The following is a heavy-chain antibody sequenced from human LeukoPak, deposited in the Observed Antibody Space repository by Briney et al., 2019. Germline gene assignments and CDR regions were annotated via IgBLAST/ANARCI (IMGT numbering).Heavy chain of an antibody. CDR2: IHDDGNVK. D-gene: IGHD3-16*01. CDR1: GFTFSSYA. J-gene: IGHJ4*02. V-gene: IGHV3-7*01. Sequence: GGSLRLSCAASGFTFSSYAMSWFRQAPGKGLEWVANIHDDGNVKNYVDSVKGRFTISRDDARNSVYLQLNSLRVEDTALYYCARGRGWVDHWGQGTLVTVSS. CDR3: ARGRGWVDH.